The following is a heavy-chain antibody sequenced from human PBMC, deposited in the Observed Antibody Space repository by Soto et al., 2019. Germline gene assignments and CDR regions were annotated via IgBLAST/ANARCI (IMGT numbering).Heavy chain of an antibody. CDR3: ARGGYCSGGSCYEDAFEI. V-gene: IGHV1-8*01. J-gene: IGHJ3*02. D-gene: IGHD2-15*01. CDR1: GYTFTSYD. Sequence: ASVKVSCKASGYTFTSYDINWVRQATGQGLEWMGWMNPNSGNTGYAQKFQGRVTMTRNTSISTAYMELSSLRSEDTAVYYCARGGYCSGGSCYEDAFEIWGQGTMVTVSS. CDR2: MNPNSGNT.